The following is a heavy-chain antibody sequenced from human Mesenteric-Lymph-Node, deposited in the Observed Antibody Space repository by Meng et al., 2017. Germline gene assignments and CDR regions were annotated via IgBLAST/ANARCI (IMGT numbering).Heavy chain of an antibody. CDR2: IYHSGST. CDR3: ARGQQWLATSDAFDI. V-gene: IGHV4-38-2*02. J-gene: IGHJ3*02. Sequence: SETLSLTCTVSGYSISSGYSWGWSRQPPGKGREWIGSIYHSGSTYNTSLKRRVTIAVDTSKNQFSLKVNSVPAADTAVYYCARGQQWLATSDAFDIWGQGTMVTVSS. CDR1: GYSISSGYS. D-gene: IGHD6-19*01.